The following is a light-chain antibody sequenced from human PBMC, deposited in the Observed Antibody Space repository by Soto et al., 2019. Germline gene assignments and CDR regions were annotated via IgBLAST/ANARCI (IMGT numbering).Light chain of an antibody. CDR2: EVT. Sequence: QSALTQPPSASGSPGQSVTISCTGTSSDVGGYNYVSWYQQHPGKAPKLMIYEVTERPSGVPDRFSGSKSGNTASLTVSGLQAEDEAGYYCSSYAGSNNLVFGTGTKVTVL. J-gene: IGLJ1*01. CDR3: SSYAGSNNLV. V-gene: IGLV2-8*01. CDR1: SSDVGGYNY.